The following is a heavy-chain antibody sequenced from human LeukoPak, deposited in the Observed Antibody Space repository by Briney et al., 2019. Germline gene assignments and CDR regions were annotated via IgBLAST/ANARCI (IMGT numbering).Heavy chain of an antibody. J-gene: IGHJ3*02. CDR3: GRDFGLFGTKRSFDI. CDR2: IGGSGSIT. CDR1: GFTFSDYY. V-gene: IGHV3-11*01. Sequence: GGSLRLSSAASGFTFSDYYMGWIRQAPGKGLEWVSYIGGSGSITFYADSVKGRFTISRDNAKNSVYLQMNSLRAEDTAVYYCGRDFGLFGTKRSFDIWGQGTMVTVSS. D-gene: IGHD1-7*01.